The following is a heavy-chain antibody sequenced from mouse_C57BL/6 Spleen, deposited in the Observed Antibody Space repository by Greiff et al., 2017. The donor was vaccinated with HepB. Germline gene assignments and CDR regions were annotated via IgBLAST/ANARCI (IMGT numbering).Heavy chain of an antibody. J-gene: IGHJ2*01. V-gene: IGHV5-16*01. CDR3: ARGYSNYVDY. Sequence: EVMLVESEGGLVQPGSSMKLSCTASGFTFSDYYMAWVRQVPEKGLEWVANINYDGSSTYYLDSLKSRFIISRDNAKNILYLQMSSLKSEDTATYYCARGYSNYVDYWGQGTTLTVSS. CDR2: INYDGSST. D-gene: IGHD2-5*01. CDR1: GFTFSDYY.